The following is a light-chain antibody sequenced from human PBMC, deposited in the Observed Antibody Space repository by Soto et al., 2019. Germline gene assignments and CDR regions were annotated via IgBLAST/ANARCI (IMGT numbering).Light chain of an antibody. J-gene: IGKJ1*01. V-gene: IGKV3-20*01. CDR1: QSISSSN. CDR3: QQYGRSHDWDRWT. Sequence: EIVLTQSPGTLSLSPGERATLSCRASQSISSSNLAWHQQKPGQAPRLLLYGASNRAAGIPDGLSGSRSGTAFTLIISRMEPEDFVVYYCQQYGRSHDWDRWTFGQGTKVEVK. CDR2: GAS.